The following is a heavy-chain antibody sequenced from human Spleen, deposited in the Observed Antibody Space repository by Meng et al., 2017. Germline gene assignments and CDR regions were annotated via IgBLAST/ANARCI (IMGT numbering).Heavy chain of an antibody. CDR3: AYAIVAAGSKWNY. Sequence: GVGMMQPSESRSLPCVVYVCPLPTSPWRWIRQSPGKGLEWIGEISHSGSTNYNPSLKSRVAISVDTSRKQFSLNLSSVTAADSAVYYCAYAIVAAGSKWNYWGQGTPVTVSS. CDR1: VCPLPTSP. D-gene: IGHD1-26*01. J-gene: IGHJ4*02. V-gene: IGHV4-34*01. CDR2: ISHSGST.